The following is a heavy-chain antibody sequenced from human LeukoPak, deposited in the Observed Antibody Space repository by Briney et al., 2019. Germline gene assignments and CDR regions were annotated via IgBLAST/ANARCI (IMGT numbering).Heavy chain of an antibody. Sequence: GGSLRLSCAASGFTFSDYYMSWIRQAPGKGLEWVSYISSSGSTIYYADSVKGRFTISRDNAKNSLYLQMNSLRAEDTAVYYCARERGYCSGGSCYATAFDIWGQGTMVIVSS. CDR3: ARERGYCSGGSCYATAFDI. CDR1: GFTFSDYY. J-gene: IGHJ3*02. V-gene: IGHV3-11*04. D-gene: IGHD2-15*01. CDR2: ISSSGSTI.